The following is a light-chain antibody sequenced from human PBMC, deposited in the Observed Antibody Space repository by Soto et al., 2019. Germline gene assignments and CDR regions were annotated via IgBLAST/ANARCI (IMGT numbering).Light chain of an antibody. CDR1: HTIISSY. J-gene: IGKJ3*01. CDR2: GIS. Sequence: EIVLTQSPGTLSLSPGERATLSCRASHTIISSYLAWYQQKPGQAPRLLIYGISSRATGIPDRFSGSGSGTDFTLTITRLEPEDFAVYYCQQYVTSSPRTFGPGTKVDIK. V-gene: IGKV3-20*01. CDR3: QQYVTSSPRT.